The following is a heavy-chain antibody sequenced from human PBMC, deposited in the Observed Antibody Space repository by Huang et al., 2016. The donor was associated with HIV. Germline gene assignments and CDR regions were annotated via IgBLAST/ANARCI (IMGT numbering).Heavy chain of an antibody. CDR2: TNTKTGKP. J-gene: IGHJ4*02. CDR1: GYTFTTYS. D-gene: IGHD3-9*01. V-gene: IGHV7-4-1*02. Sequence: QVQLVQSGSELRKPGASVKVSCKASGYTFTTYSLIWVRQAPGQGLEWRGGTNTKTGKPTYAQGFTGRLVFSLDTTVNTAYLQISSLKTDDTAKYFCARYRLTGTFLDSWGQGTQVTVSS. CDR3: ARYRLTGTFLDS.